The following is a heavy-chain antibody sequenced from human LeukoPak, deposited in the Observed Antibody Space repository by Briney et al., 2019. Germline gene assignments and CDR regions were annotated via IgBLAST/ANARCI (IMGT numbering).Heavy chain of an antibody. V-gene: IGHV4-59*01. CDR1: GGSISSYY. CDR2: IYDSGST. D-gene: IGHD3-22*01. CDR3: ARQSISGSSLSYFDY. J-gene: IGHJ4*02. Sequence: SETLSLTCTVSGGSISSYYWSWIRQPPGKGLEWIGNIYDSGSTNYNPPLKSRVTISVDTSKNQCSLKLSSVTAADTAVYYCARQSISGSSLSYFDYWGQGTLVNVSS.